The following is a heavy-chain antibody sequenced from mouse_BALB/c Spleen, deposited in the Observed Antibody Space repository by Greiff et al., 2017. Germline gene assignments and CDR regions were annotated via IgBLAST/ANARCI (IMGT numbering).Heavy chain of an antibody. J-gene: IGHJ2*01. D-gene: IGHD3-1*01. CDR3: ARSGKFTSDYFDY. V-gene: IGHV5-17*02. CDR1: GFTFSSFG. Sequence: EVHLVESGGGLVQPGGSRKLSCAASGFTFSSFGMHWVRQAPEKGLEWVAYISSGSSTIYYADTVKGRFTISRDNPKNTLFLQMTSLRSEDTAMYYCARSGKFTSDYFDYWGQGTTLTVSS. CDR2: ISSGSSTI.